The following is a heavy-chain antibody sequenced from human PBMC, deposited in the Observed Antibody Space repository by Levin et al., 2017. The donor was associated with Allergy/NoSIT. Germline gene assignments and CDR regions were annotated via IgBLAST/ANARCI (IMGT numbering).Heavy chain of an antibody. V-gene: IGHV3-74*01. J-gene: IGHJ3*01. D-gene: IGHD2-21*01. Sequence: GESLKISCAASGFTLNDYWMHWVRQVPGKGLVWVSRILNDGITTNYADFVKGRFTISRDNAQNMLYLQMNSLRVEDSAVYYCTRDWHNLAFDLWGPGTMVSVSS. CDR3: TRDWHNLAFDL. CDR1: GFTLNDYW. CDR2: ILNDGITT.